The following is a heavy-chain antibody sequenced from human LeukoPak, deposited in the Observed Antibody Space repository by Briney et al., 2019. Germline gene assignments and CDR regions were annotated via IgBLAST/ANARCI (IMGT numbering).Heavy chain of an antibody. CDR1: GYSFTNFW. Sequence: GESLKISCKAFGYSFTNFWIGWVRQMPGKGLEWMGIMHPGDSDTRYSPSFQGQVTISVDKSISTAYVQWSSLEASDTAMYYCARRSGSYFDYWGQGTLVTVSS. D-gene: IGHD1-26*01. V-gene: IGHV5-51*01. J-gene: IGHJ4*02. CDR2: MHPGDSDT. CDR3: ARRSGSYFDY.